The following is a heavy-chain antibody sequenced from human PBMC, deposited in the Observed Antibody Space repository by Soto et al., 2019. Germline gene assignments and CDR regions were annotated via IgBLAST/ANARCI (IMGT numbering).Heavy chain of an antibody. CDR1: GFTLGNYA. CDR3: AKEEAFGRGGHDF. CDR2: VWSDGDFQ. V-gene: IGHV3-33*03. Sequence: QAQLVESGGGVVQPGRSLRLSCVASGFTLGNYAMHWVRQAPGKGLEWVAGVWSDGDFQAYAESVRGRFTISRDKPKNTLNLQMNSLRVEDTAIYYCAKEEAFGRGGHDFWGQGTLVIVSS. D-gene: IGHD3-10*01. J-gene: IGHJ4*02.